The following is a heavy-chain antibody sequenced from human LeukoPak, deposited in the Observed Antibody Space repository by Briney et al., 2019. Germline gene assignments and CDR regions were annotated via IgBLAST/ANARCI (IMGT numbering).Heavy chain of an antibody. CDR1: GYTFTSYA. J-gene: IGHJ4*02. CDR3: ATARLLNNLDY. V-gene: IGHV1-2*02. CDR2: INPNSGGT. D-gene: IGHD3-22*01. Sequence: ASVKVSCKASGYTFTSYAMNWVRQAPGQGLEWMGWINPNSGGTSYAQKFQGRVTMTRDTSISTAYMELSRLRSDDTAVYYCATARLLNNLDYWGQGTLVTVSS.